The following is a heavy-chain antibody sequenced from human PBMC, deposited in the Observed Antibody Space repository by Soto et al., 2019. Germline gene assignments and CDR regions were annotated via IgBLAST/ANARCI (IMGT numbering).Heavy chain of an antibody. Sequence: PGGSLRLSCAASGFTFSNAWMSWVRQAPGKGLEWVGGIKSKTDGGTTDYAAPVRGRFTISRDDSKNTLNLKMHRLKTEYTTMYHCTTEGPGYSTNRVYYCLDDWGQGTLVTVSS. J-gene: IGHJ4*02. CDR1: GFTFSNAW. D-gene: IGHD2-8*01. V-gene: IGHV3-15*01. CDR2: IKSKTDGGTT. CDR3: TTEGPGYSTNRVYYCLDD.